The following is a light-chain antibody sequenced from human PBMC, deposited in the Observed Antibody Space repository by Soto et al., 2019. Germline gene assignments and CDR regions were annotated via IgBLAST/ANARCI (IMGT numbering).Light chain of an antibody. J-gene: IGKJ2*01. Sequence: DIVLTQSPATLSLSPGQRGTLSCRASQNIDAYLLWFQQKPGQPPRLLIYDASHRASGIPARFSGSGSGTDFTLTISRLEPDDFAVYFCHHRAKWPYTFGQGTKLEIK. CDR2: DAS. V-gene: IGKV3-11*01. CDR3: HHRAKWPYT. CDR1: QNIDAY.